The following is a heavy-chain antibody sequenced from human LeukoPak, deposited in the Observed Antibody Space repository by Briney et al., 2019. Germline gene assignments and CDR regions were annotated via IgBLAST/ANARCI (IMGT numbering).Heavy chain of an antibody. Sequence: SETLSLTCAVYGGSFSGYYWSWIRQPPGKGLEWIGEINHSGSTNYNPSLKSRVTISVDTSKNQFSLKLSSVTAADTAVYYCASSKGDIVVVPAAMSAYWGQGTLVTVSS. CDR3: ASSKGDIVVVPAAMSAY. CDR2: INHSGST. CDR1: GGSFSGYY. V-gene: IGHV4-34*01. D-gene: IGHD2-2*01. J-gene: IGHJ4*02.